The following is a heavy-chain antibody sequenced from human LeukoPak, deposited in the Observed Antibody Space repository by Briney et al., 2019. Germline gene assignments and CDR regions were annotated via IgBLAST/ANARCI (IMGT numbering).Heavy chain of an antibody. CDR3: ARETHDYVWGSYLRSAFDI. CDR2: ISAYNGNT. V-gene: IGHV1-18*01. J-gene: IGHJ3*02. Sequence: ASVKVSCKASGYTFTSYGISWVRQAPGQGLEWMGGISAYNGNTNYAQKLQGRVTMTTDTSTSTAYMELRSLRSDDTAVYYCARETHDYVWGSYLRSAFDIWGQGTMVTVSS. CDR1: GYTFTSYG. D-gene: IGHD3-16*02.